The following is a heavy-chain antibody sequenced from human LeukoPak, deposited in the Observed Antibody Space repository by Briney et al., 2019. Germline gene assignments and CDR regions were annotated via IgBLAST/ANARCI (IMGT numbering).Heavy chain of an antibody. D-gene: IGHD3-10*01. Sequence: SVKVSCKASGGTFISYAISWVRQAPGQGLEWMGGIIPIFGTANYAQKFQGRVTITADESTSTAYMELSSLRSEDTAVYYCAREGDTMATFDYWGQGTLVTVSS. CDR3: AREGDTMATFDY. CDR1: GGTFISYA. CDR2: IIPIFGTA. J-gene: IGHJ4*02. V-gene: IGHV1-69*13.